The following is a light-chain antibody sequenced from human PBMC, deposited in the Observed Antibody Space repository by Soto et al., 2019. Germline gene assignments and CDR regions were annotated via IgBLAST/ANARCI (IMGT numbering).Light chain of an antibody. Sequence: QSVLTQPASVSGSPGQSITISCTGTSSDVGGYNSVSWYQQHPGKAPKLMIYDITNRPSGVSDRFSGSRSGNTASLTISGLQAEDEADYYCSSYTKSNTLVFGAGTKVTV. J-gene: IGLJ1*01. CDR1: SSDVGGYNS. CDR3: SSYTKSNTLV. V-gene: IGLV2-14*01. CDR2: DIT.